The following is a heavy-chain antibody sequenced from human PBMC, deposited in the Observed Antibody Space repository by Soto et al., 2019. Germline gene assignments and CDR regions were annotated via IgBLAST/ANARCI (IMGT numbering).Heavy chain of an antibody. V-gene: IGHV3-21*01. J-gene: IGHJ6*02. Sequence: GSLRLSCAASGFTFSSYSMNWVRQAPGKGLEWVSSISSSSSYIYYADSVKGRFTISRDNAKNSLYLQMNSLRAEDTAVYYCARDQSKQLVLYYYYGMDVWGQGTTVTVSS. D-gene: IGHD6-6*01. CDR3: ARDQSKQLVLYYYYGMDV. CDR2: ISSSSSYI. CDR1: GFTFSSYS.